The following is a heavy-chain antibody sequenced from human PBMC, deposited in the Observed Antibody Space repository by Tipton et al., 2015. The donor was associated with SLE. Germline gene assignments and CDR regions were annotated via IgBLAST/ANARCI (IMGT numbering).Heavy chain of an antibody. J-gene: IGHJ4*02. CDR2: IKQDGSEK. Sequence: SLRLSCAASGFTFSRYWMSWVRQAPGKGLEWVANIKQDGSEKDYVDPVKGRFTISRDNAKNSLYLQMNSLRVEDTAVYYCASSFYCGGDCYPYYFDYWGQGTLVTVSS. D-gene: IGHD2-21*01. V-gene: IGHV3-7*01. CDR1: GFTFSRYW. CDR3: ASSFYCGGDCYPYYFDY.